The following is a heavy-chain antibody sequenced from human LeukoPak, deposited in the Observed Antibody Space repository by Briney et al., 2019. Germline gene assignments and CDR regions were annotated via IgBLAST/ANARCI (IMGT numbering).Heavy chain of an antibody. CDR1: GYTFTSYA. D-gene: IGHD5-12*01. Sequence: ASVKVSCKTSGYTFTSYAMNWVRQAPGQGLEWMGWINTKTGNATYAQGFTGRLVFSLDTSVSTAYLQISSLKAEDTAVYYCAREGYDSSNYYYYGMDVWGQGTTVTVSS. CDR2: INTKTGNA. CDR3: AREGYDSSNYYYYGMDV. J-gene: IGHJ6*02. V-gene: IGHV7-4-1*02.